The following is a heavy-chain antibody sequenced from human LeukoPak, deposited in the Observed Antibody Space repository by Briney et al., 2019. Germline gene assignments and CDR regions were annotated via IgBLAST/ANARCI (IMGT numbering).Heavy chain of an antibody. CDR2: ISSSSSYI. CDR1: GFSFSGYE. Sequence: PGGSLRLSCAASGFSFSGYEMNWVRQAPGKGLEWVSSISSSSSYIYYADSVKGRFTISRDNAKNSLYLQMNSLRAEDTAVYYCARGGGSSVDIWGQGTMVTVSS. CDR3: ARGGGSSVDI. J-gene: IGHJ3*02. V-gene: IGHV3-21*01. D-gene: IGHD3-22*01.